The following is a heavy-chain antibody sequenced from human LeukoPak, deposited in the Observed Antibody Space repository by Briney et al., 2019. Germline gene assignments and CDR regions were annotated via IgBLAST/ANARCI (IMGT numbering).Heavy chain of an antibody. J-gene: IGHJ4*02. CDR2: IHYSGST. V-gene: IGHV4-59*08. CDR1: GGSISSYY. D-gene: IGHD3-10*01. Sequence: SETLSLTCTVSGGSISSYYWSRIRQPPGKGLEWIGYIHYSGSTNYNPSLKSRVTISVDTSKNQFSLKLSSVTAADTAVYYCARRLSGRTFDYWGQGTLVTVSS. CDR3: ARRLSGRTFDY.